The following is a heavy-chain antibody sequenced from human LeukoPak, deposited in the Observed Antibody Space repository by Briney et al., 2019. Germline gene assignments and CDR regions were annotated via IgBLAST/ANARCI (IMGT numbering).Heavy chain of an antibody. J-gene: IGHJ4*02. D-gene: IGHD1-26*01. V-gene: IGHV3-48*03. CDR2: ISSSGSTI. Sequence: QPGGFLRLSCAASGFTFSSYEMNWVRQAPGKGLEWVSYISSSGSTIYYADSVKGRFTISRDNAKNSLYLQMNSLRAEDTAVYYCARAVWELHPFDYLGQGTLVTVSS. CDR3: ARAVWELHPFDY. CDR1: GFTFSSYE.